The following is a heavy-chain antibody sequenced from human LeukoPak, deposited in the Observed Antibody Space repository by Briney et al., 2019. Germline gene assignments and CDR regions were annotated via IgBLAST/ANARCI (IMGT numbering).Heavy chain of an antibody. CDR3: ARGIDYGGNTYYFDY. CDR2: IYPGDSDT. J-gene: IGHJ4*02. V-gene: IGHV5-51*01. D-gene: IGHD4-23*01. Sequence: GESLKISCKGSGYSFTSYWIGWVRQMPGKGLEWMGTIYPGDSDTRYSPSFQGQVTISADKSISTAYLQWSSLKASDTAMYYCARGIDYGGNTYYFDYWGQGTLVTVSS. CDR1: GYSFTSYW.